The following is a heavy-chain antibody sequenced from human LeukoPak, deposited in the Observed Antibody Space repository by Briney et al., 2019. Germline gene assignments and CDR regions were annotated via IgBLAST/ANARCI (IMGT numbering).Heavy chain of an antibody. J-gene: IGHJ4*02. V-gene: IGHV3-48*03. CDR2: ISSSSSTI. D-gene: IGHD3-3*01. Sequence: GGSLRLSCAASGFTFSSYEMNWVRQAPGKGLEWVSYISSSSSTIYYADSVKGRFTISRDNAKNSLYLQMNRLRAEDTAVYYCARDSRYYDFWSGGVFDYWGQGTLVTVSS. CDR3: ARDSRYYDFWSGGVFDY. CDR1: GFTFSSYE.